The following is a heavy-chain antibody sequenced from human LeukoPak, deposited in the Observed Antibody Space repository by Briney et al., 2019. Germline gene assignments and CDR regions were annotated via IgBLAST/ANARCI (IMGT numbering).Heavy chain of an antibody. CDR2: ISYDGSNK. CDR1: GFTFSSYA. D-gene: IGHD3-10*01. CDR3: ATLMGSPSGGFDY. V-gene: IGHV3-30-3*01. Sequence: HPGGSLRLSCAASGFTFSSYAMHWVRQAPGKGLEWVAVISYDGSNKYYADSVKGRFTISRDNSKNTLYLQMNSLRAEDTAVYYCATLMGSPSGGFDYWGQGTLVTVSS. J-gene: IGHJ4*02.